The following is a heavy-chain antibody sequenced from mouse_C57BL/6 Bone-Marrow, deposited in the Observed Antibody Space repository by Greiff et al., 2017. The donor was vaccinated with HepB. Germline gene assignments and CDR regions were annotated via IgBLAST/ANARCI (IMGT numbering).Heavy chain of an antibody. CDR2: INPNNGGT. Sequence: EVQLQESGPELVKPGASVKIPCKASGYTFTDYNMDWVKQSHGKSLEWIGDINPNNGGTIYNQKFKGKATLTVDKSSSTAYMELRSLTSEDTAVYYCARVPDYYGSSPWFAYWGQGTLVTVSA. J-gene: IGHJ3*01. D-gene: IGHD1-1*01. V-gene: IGHV1-18*01. CDR3: ARVPDYYGSSPWFAY. CDR1: GYTFTDYN.